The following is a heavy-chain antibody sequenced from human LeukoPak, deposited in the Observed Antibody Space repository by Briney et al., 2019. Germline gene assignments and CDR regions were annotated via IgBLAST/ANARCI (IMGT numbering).Heavy chain of an antibody. CDR2: ISNDGSHT. CDR1: GLTFSSYW. J-gene: IGHJ4*02. CDR3: AKKLHSSSWPPFDY. D-gene: IGHD6-6*01. V-gene: IGHV3-74*01. Sequence: GGSLRLSCAASGLTFSSYWMHWVRQAPGKGLVWVSRISNDGSHTFYADSVKGRFTISRDNSKNTLYLQMNSLRAEDTAVYYCAKKLHSSSWPPFDYWGQGTLVSVSS.